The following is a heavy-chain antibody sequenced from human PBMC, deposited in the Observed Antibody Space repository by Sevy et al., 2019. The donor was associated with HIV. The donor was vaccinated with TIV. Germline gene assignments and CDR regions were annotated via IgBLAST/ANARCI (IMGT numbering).Heavy chain of an antibody. J-gene: IGHJ6*03. CDR1: GFTFSSYW. CDR3: ASSLGELSFFYYYYVDV. D-gene: IGHD3-16*02. Sequence: GGSLRLSCAASGFTFSSYWMSWVRQAPGKGLEGVANIKQDGSEKYYVDSVKGRFTMSRDNAKNSLYLQRNSLRAEDTAVYYFASSLGELSFFYYYYVDVWGKGTTVTVSS. V-gene: IGHV3-7*01. CDR2: IKQDGSEK.